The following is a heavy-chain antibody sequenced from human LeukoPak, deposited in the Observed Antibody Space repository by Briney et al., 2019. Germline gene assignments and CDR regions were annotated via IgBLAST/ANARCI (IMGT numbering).Heavy chain of an antibody. D-gene: IGHD2-2*01. Sequence: ASVKVSCKASGYTFTGNGISWLRQAPGQGLEWMEWISPYNGNTNYAQKLQGRVTMTTDTSTSTAYMELRSLRSDDTAVYYCATDCSSTSCYSRAVLGYWGQGTLVTVSS. CDR1: GYTFTGNG. CDR2: ISPYNGNT. J-gene: IGHJ4*02. V-gene: IGHV1-18*01. CDR3: ATDCSSTSCYSRAVLGY.